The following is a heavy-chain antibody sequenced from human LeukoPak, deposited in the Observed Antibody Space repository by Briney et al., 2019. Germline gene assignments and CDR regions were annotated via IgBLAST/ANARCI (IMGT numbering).Heavy chain of an antibody. CDR2: IYYSGST. V-gene: IGHV4-31*03. Sequence: PSETLSLTCTVSGGSISSGGYYWSWIRQHPGKGLEWIGYIYYSGSTYYNPSLESRVTISVDTSKNQFSLKLSSVTAADTAVYYCAGTSIAYEFFDYWGQGTLVTVSS. CDR1: GGSISSGGYY. J-gene: IGHJ4*02. D-gene: IGHD6-6*01. CDR3: AGTSIAYEFFDY.